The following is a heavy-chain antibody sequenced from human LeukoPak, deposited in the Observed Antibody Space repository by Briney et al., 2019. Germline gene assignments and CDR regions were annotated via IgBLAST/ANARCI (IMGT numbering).Heavy chain of an antibody. Sequence: GGSLRLSCAASGFTFSSYAMSWVRQAPGKGLEWVSAISGSGGSTYYADSVKGRFTISRDNSKNTLYLQMNNLRAEDTAVYYCAKMGDCSSTSCPPLPYYYYGMDVWGKGTTVTVSS. J-gene: IGHJ6*04. CDR3: AKMGDCSSTSCPPLPYYYYGMDV. CDR2: ISGSGGST. D-gene: IGHD2-2*01. V-gene: IGHV3-23*01. CDR1: GFTFSSYA.